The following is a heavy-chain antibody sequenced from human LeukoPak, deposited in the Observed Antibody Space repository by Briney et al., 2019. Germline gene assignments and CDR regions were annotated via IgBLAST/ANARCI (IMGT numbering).Heavy chain of an antibody. CDR3: AGSSGPFP. CDR2: ISSSGSTI. J-gene: IGHJ5*02. CDR1: GFTFSSYG. D-gene: IGHD3-22*01. V-gene: IGHV3-48*01. Sequence: QAGGSLRLSCAASGFTFSSYGMNWVRQAPGKGLEWVSYISSSGSTIYYADSVKGRFTISRDNSKNTLYLQMNSLRAEDTAVYYCAGSSGPFPWGQGTLVTVSS.